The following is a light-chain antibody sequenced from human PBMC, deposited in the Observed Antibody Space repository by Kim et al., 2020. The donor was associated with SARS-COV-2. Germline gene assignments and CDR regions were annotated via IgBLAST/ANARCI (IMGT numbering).Light chain of an antibody. V-gene: IGKV1-39*01. CDR2: AAS. CDR3: QQSYSTPPDT. J-gene: IGKJ2*01. CDR1: QSISSY. Sequence: DIQMTQSPSSLSASVGDRVTITCRASQSISSYLNWYQQKPGKAPKLLIYAASNLQSGVPSRFSGSGSGTDFTLTISSLQPEDFATYYCQQSYSTPPDTFGQGTKLEI.